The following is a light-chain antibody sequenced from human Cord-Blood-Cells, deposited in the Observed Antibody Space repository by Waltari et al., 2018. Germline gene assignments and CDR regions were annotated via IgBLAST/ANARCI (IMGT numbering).Light chain of an antibody. CDR2: AAS. Sequence: DIQMTQSPSSLSASVGDRVTITCRASQSISSYLNWYQQKPGNAPKLLIYAASSVQSGVPSRFSGSGSVTDFTLTISSLQPEDFSTYYCQQSYSTPLTFGGGTKVEIK. J-gene: IGKJ4*01. CDR3: QQSYSTPLT. CDR1: QSISSY. V-gene: IGKV1-39*01.